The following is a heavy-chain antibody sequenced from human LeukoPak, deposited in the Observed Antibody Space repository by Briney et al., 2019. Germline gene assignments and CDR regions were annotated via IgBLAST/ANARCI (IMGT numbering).Heavy chain of an antibody. CDR2: ISGDGGST. J-gene: IGHJ4*02. CDR1: GFTFDDYA. V-gene: IGHV3-43*02. D-gene: IGHD3-22*01. CDR3: AKEDYYDSSGPGGY. Sequence: GRSLRLSCAASGFTFDDYAMHWVRQAPGKGLEWVSLISGDGGSTYYADSVKGRFTISRDNSKNSLYLQMNSLRTEDTALYYCAKEDYYDSSGPGGYWGQGTLVTVSS.